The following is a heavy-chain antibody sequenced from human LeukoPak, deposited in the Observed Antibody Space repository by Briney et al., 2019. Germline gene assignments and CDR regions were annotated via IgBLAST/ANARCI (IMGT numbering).Heavy chain of an antibody. D-gene: IGHD3-10*01. CDR1: GFTFNNFA. V-gene: IGHV3-23*01. CDR3: AKSPSYGSGSYYPFDY. J-gene: IGHJ4*02. CDR2: ISDSGDKT. Sequence: GGSLRLSCAASGFTFNNFAMSWVRQAPGRGLEWVSAISDSGDKTFYADSVKGRFTISRDNSKNTLYLQMNSLRAEDTAVYYCAKSPSYGSGSYYPFDYWGQGTLVTVSS.